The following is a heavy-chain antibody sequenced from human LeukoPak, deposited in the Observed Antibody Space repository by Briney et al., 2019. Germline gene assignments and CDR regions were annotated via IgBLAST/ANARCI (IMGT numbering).Heavy chain of an antibody. CDR1: GGSISSSSYY. J-gene: IGHJ6*03. CDR2: IYYSGST. Sequence: SETLSLTCIVSGGSISSSSYYWGWIRQPPGKELEWIGSIYYSGSTYYNPSLKSQVTISVDTSKIQFSLKLSSVTAADTAVYYCARFSYYYYYVDVWGKGTTVTVSS. V-gene: IGHV4-39*01. CDR3: ARFSYYYYYVDV.